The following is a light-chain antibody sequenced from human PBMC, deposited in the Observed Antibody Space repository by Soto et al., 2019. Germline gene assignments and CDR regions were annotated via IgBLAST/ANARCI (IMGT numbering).Light chain of an antibody. CDR2: EVN. J-gene: IGLJ2*01. V-gene: IGLV2-8*01. CDR1: SSDVGGYNY. CDR3: SSYAGSNNLV. Sequence: QSALTQPPSASGSPGQSVTISCTGTSSDVGGYNYVSWYQQYPGKAPKLIIYEVNKRPSGVPDRFSGSLSGNTASLTVSGLQAEDEADYCCSSYAGSNNLVFGGGTKLTVL.